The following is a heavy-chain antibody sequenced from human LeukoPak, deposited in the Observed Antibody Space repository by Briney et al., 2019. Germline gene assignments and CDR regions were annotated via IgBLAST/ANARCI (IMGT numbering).Heavy chain of an antibody. CDR1: GGSVSSGSYY. V-gene: IGHV4-61*01. CDR2: IHNSGST. Sequence: SETLSLTCTVSGGSVSSGSYYWSWIRQPPGKGLEWIGFIHNSGSTKYNPSLMSRVTISVDTSKNQFSLKLSSVTAADTAVYYCARGGLRRARRSYGMDVWGQGTTVTVSS. CDR3: ARGGLRRARRSYGMDV. J-gene: IGHJ6*02.